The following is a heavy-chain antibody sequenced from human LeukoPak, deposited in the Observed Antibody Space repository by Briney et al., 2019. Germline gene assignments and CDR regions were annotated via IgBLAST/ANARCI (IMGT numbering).Heavy chain of an antibody. CDR2: ISGSGGST. V-gene: IGHV3-23*01. D-gene: IGHD6-19*01. Sequence: GGTLRLSCAASGFTFSSYGMSWVRQAPGKGLEWVSAISGSGGSTYYADSVKGRFTISRDNAKNTLYLQMNSLRADYTAVYYCATSRWLDAFDYWGQGTLVTVSS. J-gene: IGHJ4*02. CDR1: GFTFSSYG. CDR3: ATSRWLDAFDY.